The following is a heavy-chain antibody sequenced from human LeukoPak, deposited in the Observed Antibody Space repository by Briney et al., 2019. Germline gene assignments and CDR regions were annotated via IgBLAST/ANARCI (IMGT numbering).Heavy chain of an antibody. CDR3: ASLVGATNDY. J-gene: IGHJ4*02. Sequence: ASVKVSCKASGYTFTSYDINWVRQATGQGLEWMGWMNPNSGNTGYAQKFQGRVTITADKSTSTAYMELSSLRSEDTAVYYCASLVGATNDYWGQGTLVTVSS. D-gene: IGHD1-26*01. CDR1: GYTFTSYD. V-gene: IGHV1-8*01. CDR2: MNPNSGNT.